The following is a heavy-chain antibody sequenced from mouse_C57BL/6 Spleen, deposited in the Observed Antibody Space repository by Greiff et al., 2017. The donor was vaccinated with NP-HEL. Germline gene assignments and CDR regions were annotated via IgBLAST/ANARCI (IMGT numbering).Heavy chain of an antibody. J-gene: IGHJ3*01. CDR1: GYTFTSYW. CDR3: ARWDYDEGAWFAY. CDR2: IDPSNGGT. D-gene: IGHD2-4*01. V-gene: IGHV1-53*01. Sequence: QVQLQQPGTELVKPGASVKLSCKASGYTFTSYWMHWVKQRPGQGLEWIGNIDPSNGGTNYNEKFKSKATLTVDKSSSTAYMQLSSLTSEDSAVYYCARWDYDEGAWFAYWGQGTLVTVSA.